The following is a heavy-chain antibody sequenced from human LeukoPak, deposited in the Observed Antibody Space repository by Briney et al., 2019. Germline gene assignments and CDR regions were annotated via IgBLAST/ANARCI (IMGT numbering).Heavy chain of an antibody. J-gene: IGHJ4*02. D-gene: IGHD7-27*01. Sequence: GGSLRLSCAASGFTFSSHDMHWVRQAPGKGLEWVAFIRYDGSNKYYADSVKGRFTISRDNSKNTLYLQMNSLRAEDTAVYYCANLGYLGENYWGQGTLVTVSS. CDR1: GFTFSSHD. CDR3: ANLGYLGENY. V-gene: IGHV3-30*02. CDR2: IRYDGSNK.